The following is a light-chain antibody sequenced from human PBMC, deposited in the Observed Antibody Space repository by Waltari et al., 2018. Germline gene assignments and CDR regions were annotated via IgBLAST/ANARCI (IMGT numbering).Light chain of an antibody. J-gene: IGLJ2*01. CDR1: GSNIGDSA. V-gene: IGLV1-36*01. Sequence: QSALTQPPSVSGAPRQRVTIPCSGSGSNIGDSAVNLYRQLPGKSPKLVIYYDDLLPSGVSDRFSGSKSGSSASLAISGLQSEDEAVYFCAAWDITLNALIFGGGTKLTVL. CDR2: YDD. CDR3: AAWDITLNALI.